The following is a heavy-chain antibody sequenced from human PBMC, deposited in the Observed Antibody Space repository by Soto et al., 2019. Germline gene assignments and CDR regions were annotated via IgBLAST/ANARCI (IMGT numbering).Heavy chain of an antibody. CDR3: AKSTRITTVRGVISFDP. CDR1: GYTFTGYY. CDR2: INPNSGGT. J-gene: IGHJ5*02. D-gene: IGHD3-10*01. V-gene: IGHV1-2*02. Sequence: ALVKVSCKASGYTFTGYYMHWVRQAPGQGLEWMGWINPNSGGTNYAQKFQGRVTMTRDTSISTAYMELSRLRSDDTAVYYCAKSTRITTVRGVISFDPWGQGTLVTVSS.